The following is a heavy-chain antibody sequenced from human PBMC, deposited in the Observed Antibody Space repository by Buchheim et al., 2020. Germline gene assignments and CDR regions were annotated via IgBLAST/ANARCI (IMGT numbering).Heavy chain of an antibody. Sequence: QVQLVEPGGGVVQPGRSLRLSCAASGFTFSSYGMHWVRQAPGKGLEWVAVLSYDGSNKYYADSVKGRFTISRDNSKNTLYLQMNSLRAEDTAVYYCAKDAYYDFWSGYRSAYYYGMDVWGQGTT. V-gene: IGHV3-30*18. CDR3: AKDAYYDFWSGYRSAYYYGMDV. CDR1: GFTFSSYG. CDR2: LSYDGSNK. J-gene: IGHJ6*02. D-gene: IGHD3-3*01.